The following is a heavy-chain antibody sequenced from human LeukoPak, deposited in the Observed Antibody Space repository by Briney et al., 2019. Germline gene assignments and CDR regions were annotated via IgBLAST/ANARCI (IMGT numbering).Heavy chain of an antibody. J-gene: IGHJ4*02. CDR2: LNPNTGAT. CDR1: GYTFTGYF. D-gene: IGHD6-25*01. CDR3: GRDLSTSATWELDH. V-gene: IGHV1-2*02. Sequence: GASVKLSCKASGYTFTGYFIHWVRQAPGQGLEYMSCLNPNTGATEYALTFRGRVTMTRDKSTSTASMEVNSLRSDDTAVYFCGRDLSTSATWELDHWGQGTLVTVSS.